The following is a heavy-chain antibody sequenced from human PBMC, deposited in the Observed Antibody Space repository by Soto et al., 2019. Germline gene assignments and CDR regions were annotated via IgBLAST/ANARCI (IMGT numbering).Heavy chain of an antibody. D-gene: IGHD2-2*02. J-gene: IGHJ4*02. V-gene: IGHV1-24*01. CDR2: FDPEDGET. Sequence: ASVKVSCKVSGYTLTELSMHWVRQAPGKGLEWMGGFDPEDGETIYAQKFQGRATMTEDTSTDTAYMELSSLRSEDTAVYYCATDPGEYCSSTSCYISDYWGQGTLVTVSS. CDR3: ATDPGEYCSSTSCYISDY. CDR1: GYTLTELS.